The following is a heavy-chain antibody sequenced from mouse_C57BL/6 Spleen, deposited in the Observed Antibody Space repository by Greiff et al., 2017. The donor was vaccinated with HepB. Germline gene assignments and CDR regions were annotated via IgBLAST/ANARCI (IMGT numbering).Heavy chain of an antibody. CDR1: GYTFTSYW. J-gene: IGHJ2*01. Sequence: VQLQQPGAELVRPGSSVKLSCKASGYTFTSYWMDWVKQRPGQGLEWIGNIYPSDSETHYNQKFKDKATLTVDKSSSTAYMQLSSLTSEDSAVYYCARDWGDFDYWGQGTTLTVSS. CDR2: IYPSDSET. CDR3: ARDWGDFDY. D-gene: IGHD4-1*01. V-gene: IGHV1-61*01.